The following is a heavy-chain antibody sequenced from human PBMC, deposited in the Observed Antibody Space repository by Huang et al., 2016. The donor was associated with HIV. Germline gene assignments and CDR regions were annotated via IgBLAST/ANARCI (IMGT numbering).Heavy chain of an antibody. D-gene: IGHD6-6*01. CDR1: GYSFSSYW. J-gene: IGHJ4*02. CDR3: ARRFSSSSGYFDY. V-gene: IGHV5-51*01. CDR2: IFPDDSDT. Sequence: VQLVQSGAEVKKPGESLKISCKGSGYSFSSYWIAWVRQMPGKGVEWMVIIFPDDSDTTYSPSFEGQVTISADKSIGTAYLQWSSLKASDTAMYYCARRFSSSSGYFDYWGQGSLVTVSS.